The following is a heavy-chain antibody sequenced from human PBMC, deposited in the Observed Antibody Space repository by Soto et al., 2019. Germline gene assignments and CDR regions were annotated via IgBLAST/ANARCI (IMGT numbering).Heavy chain of an antibody. Sequence: EVQLLESGGGLVRPGGSLRLSCAASGFTFYNYAMNWVRQAPGKGLEWVSTISGGGDYTYYADSVKGRFTISRDNSRNTVYLQMNSLRAEDTAVYYCAKKGLGSLATYCTTGDCHYAFDVWGQGTLVTVSS. V-gene: IGHV3-23*01. J-gene: IGHJ3*01. CDR2: ISGGGDYT. CDR1: GFTFYNYA. CDR3: AKKGLGSLATYCTTGDCHYAFDV. D-gene: IGHD2-8*01.